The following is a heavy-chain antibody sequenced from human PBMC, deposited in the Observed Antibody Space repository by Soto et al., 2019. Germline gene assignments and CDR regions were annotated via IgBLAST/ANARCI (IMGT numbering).Heavy chain of an antibody. CDR2: IGGSGGGT. CDR1: GFTFSRSG. J-gene: IGHJ4*01. V-gene: IGHV3-23*01. D-gene: IGHD2-15*01. Sequence: EVQLLESGGGLVQPGGSLRLSCAASGFTFSRSGMNWVRQAPGMGLEWVSGIGGSGGGTYYADFVKGRFSIFRDDSKDMVYLQMNSLRVEDTAVYYCAKTGYCSGGSCHYIDYWGHGTLVTVSS. CDR3: AKTGYCSGGSCHYIDY.